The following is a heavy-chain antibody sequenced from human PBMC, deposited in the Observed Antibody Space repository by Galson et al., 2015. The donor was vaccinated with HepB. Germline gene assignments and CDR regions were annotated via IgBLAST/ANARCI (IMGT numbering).Heavy chain of an antibody. V-gene: IGHV3-7*03. CDR1: GLIETGNW. J-gene: IGHJ6*02. CDR3: VRENYGCVLEGTEMTYYYHGMDV. Sequence: SLRLSCAVSGLIETGNWMHWVRQAPGKGLEWVANIKEDGSENYYVDSVKGRFTISRDNAKNSVYLQMNSLRVEDTAVYFCVRENYGCVLEGTEMTYYYHGMDVWGQGTTVTVSS. CDR2: IKEDGSEN. D-gene: IGHD3-16*01.